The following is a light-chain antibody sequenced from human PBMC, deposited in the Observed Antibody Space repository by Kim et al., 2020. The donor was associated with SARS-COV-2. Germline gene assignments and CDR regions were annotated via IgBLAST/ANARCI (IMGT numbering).Light chain of an antibody. CDR3: HQYAHSPLT. J-gene: IGKJ5*01. CDR1: QNVDRNY. V-gene: IGKV3-20*01. Sequence: SPGERATLSCRASQNVDRNYLAWYQQKRGQAPRLVTYDASIRASGIPDRVSGSGSGTDFTFTISRLEPEDFAVYYCHQYAHSPLTFGQGTRLEIK. CDR2: DAS.